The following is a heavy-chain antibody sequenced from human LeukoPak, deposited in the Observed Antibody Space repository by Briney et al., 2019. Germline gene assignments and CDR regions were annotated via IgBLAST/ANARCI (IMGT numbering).Heavy chain of an antibody. CDR3: ARGGTSWFD. Sequence: GGSLRLSCAASGFTFTSYWMSWVRQAPGRGLEWVANIKQDGSEKYYVDSVRGRFTISRDNAKNSLYLQMNSLRAEDTAVYYCARGGTSWFDWGQGTLVTVSS. D-gene: IGHD3-16*01. CDR1: GFTFTSYW. CDR2: IKQDGSEK. V-gene: IGHV3-7*01. J-gene: IGHJ4*02.